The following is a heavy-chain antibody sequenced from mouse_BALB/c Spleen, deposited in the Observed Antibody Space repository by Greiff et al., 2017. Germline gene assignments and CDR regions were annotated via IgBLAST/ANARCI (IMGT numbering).Heavy chain of an antibody. CDR1: GFTIKDTY. Sequence: VQLKQSGAELVKPGASLKFSCTASGFTIKDTYMHWVKQRPEQGLEWIGRINPANGNTKYDQKVQVKATITAHTSSTTAYLQLSSLTSADTAVYYCTSNGNYVYYFDYWGQGTTLTVSS. CDR2: INPANGNT. V-gene: IGHV14-3*02. D-gene: IGHD2-1*01. CDR3: TSNGNYVYYFDY. J-gene: IGHJ2*01.